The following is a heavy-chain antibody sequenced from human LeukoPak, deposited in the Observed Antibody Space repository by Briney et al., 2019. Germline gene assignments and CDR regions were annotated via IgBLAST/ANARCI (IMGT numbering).Heavy chain of an antibody. CDR1: GFTFSSYG. CDR3: AKGRRYNILTGHYVSEVDP. D-gene: IGHD3-9*01. CDR2: IRYDGRNK. J-gene: IGHJ5*02. V-gene: IGHV3-30*02. Sequence: GGSLRLSCAAFGFTFSSYGMHWVRQAPGKGLEWVAFIRYDGRNKYYGDPVKGRFSISRDNSKNTLYLQMNSLRAEDTAVYYCAKGRRYNILTGHYVSEVDPWGQGTLVTVSS.